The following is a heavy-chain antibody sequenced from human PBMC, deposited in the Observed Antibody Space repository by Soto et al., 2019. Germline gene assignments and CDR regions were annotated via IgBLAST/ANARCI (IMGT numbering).Heavy chain of an antibody. J-gene: IGHJ3*02. D-gene: IGHD3-9*01. CDR3: ARDRTDYDILTGYYNSAFDI. Sequence: GGSLRLSCAASGFTFSSYSMNWVRQAPEKGLEWVSSISSSSSYIYYADSVKGRFTISRDNAKNSLYLQMNSLRAEDTAVYYCARDRTDYDILTGYYNSAFDIWGQGTMVTVSS. V-gene: IGHV3-21*01. CDR1: GFTFSSYS. CDR2: ISSSSSYI.